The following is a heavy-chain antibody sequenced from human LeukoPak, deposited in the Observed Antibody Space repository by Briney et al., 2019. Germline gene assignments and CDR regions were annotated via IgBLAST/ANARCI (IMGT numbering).Heavy chain of an antibody. CDR1: GYTFTNYD. D-gene: IGHD3-10*01. V-gene: IGHV1-8*03. CDR2: MNPNSGNT. Sequence: ASVKVSCKTSGYTFTNYDINWVRQATGHGLEWVGWMNPNSGNTGYAQKFQGRVSITRDTSISTAYMELSSLRSEDTAVYYCARDGDYYGSGNFDYWGQGTLVTVSS. J-gene: IGHJ4*02. CDR3: ARDGDYYGSGNFDY.